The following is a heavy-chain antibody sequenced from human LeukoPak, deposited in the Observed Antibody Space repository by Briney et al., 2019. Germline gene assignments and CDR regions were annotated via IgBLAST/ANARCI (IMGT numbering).Heavy chain of an antibody. V-gene: IGHV3-15*01. Sequence: GGSLRLSCAASGFTFSNTWMSWVRQAPGKGLEWVGRIKSKTDGGTTDYAAPVKGRFTISRDDSKNTLYLQMNSLKTEDTAVYYCTTHIVVVVAATVTGEDYWGQGTLVTVSS. CDR3: TTHIVVVVAATVTGEDY. CDR1: GFTFSNTW. D-gene: IGHD2-15*01. J-gene: IGHJ4*02. CDR2: IKSKTDGGTT.